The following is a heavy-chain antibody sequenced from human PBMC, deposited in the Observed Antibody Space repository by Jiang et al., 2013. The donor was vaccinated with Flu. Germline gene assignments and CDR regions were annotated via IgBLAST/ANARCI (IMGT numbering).Heavy chain of an antibody. CDR1: GGTFSSYA. Sequence: SCKSSGGTFSSYAISWVRQAPGQGLEWMGGIIPIFGTANYAQKFQGRVTITADESTGTAYMELSSLRSEDTAVYFCAGPPPYSTSSRGYFYYYMDVWGKGTTVTVSS. V-gene: IGHV1-69*01. CDR3: AGPPPYSTSSRGYFYYYMDV. CDR2: IIPIFGTA. D-gene: IGHD6-6*01. J-gene: IGHJ6*03.